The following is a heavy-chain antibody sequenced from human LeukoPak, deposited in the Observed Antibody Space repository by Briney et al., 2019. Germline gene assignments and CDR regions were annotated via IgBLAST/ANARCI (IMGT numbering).Heavy chain of an antibody. Sequence: PGESLKISCKGSGYSSTRYWIGWVRQMPGKGLEWMGIIYPGDSDTRYSPSFQGQVTISADKSIRTAYLQWSSLKASDTAMYYCTRGDRSGWYEPFDYWGQGTLVTVSS. CDR2: IYPGDSDT. V-gene: IGHV5-51*01. CDR1: GYSSTRYW. J-gene: IGHJ4*02. D-gene: IGHD6-19*01. CDR3: TRGDRSGWYEPFDY.